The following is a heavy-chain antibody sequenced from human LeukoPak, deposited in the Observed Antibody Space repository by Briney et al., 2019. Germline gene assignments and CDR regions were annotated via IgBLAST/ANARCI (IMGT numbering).Heavy chain of an antibody. V-gene: IGHV3-23*01. Sequence: GGSLRLSCAASGFTFSSYWMNWVRQAPGKGLEWVSAISDRGRNTYSADYVKGRSTISRDNSNNMLYLQMNSLRAEDTAVYYCAKPLDYDILTGNLFDYWGQGALVTVSS. D-gene: IGHD3-9*01. CDR3: AKPLDYDILTGNLFDY. J-gene: IGHJ4*02. CDR1: GFTFSSYW. CDR2: ISDRGRNT.